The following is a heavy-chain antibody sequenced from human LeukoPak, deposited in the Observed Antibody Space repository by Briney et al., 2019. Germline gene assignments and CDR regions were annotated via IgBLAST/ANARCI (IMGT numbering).Heavy chain of an antibody. CDR2: IYYSGST. D-gene: IGHD5-18*01. Sequence: SETLSLICTVSGGSISSYYWSWIRQPPGKGLEWIGYIYYSGSTNYKSSLKSRVTISVDTSKNQFSLKLSSVTAADTAVYYCARQIYSGYSYGFYYYYYMDVWGKGTTVTISS. V-gene: IGHV4-59*08. CDR1: GGSISSYY. J-gene: IGHJ6*03. CDR3: ARQIYSGYSYGFYYYYYMDV.